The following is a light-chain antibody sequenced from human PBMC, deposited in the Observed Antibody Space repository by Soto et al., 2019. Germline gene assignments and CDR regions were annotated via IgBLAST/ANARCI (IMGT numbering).Light chain of an antibody. J-gene: IGLJ3*02. CDR1: SSDVGGYNF. CDR3: SSYTVSTTLVL. CDR2: AVN. Sequence: QPASVSGSPGQSITISCTGTSSDVGGYNFVSWYQQHPGKPPKLIIYAVNNRPSGVSDRFSASKSGNTASLTISGLQAEDEADYYCSSYTVSTTLVLFGGGTKLTVL. V-gene: IGLV2-14*01.